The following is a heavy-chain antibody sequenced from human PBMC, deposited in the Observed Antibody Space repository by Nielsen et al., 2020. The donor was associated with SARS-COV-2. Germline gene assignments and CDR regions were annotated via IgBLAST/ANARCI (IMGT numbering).Heavy chain of an antibody. V-gene: IGHV4-39*02. CDR3: ARDVSEYQLLLGVYCYYGMDV. CDR2: IYYSGNT. D-gene: IGHD2-2*01. Sequence: RQTPGQGLEWIGSIYYSGNTYYNPSLKSRVTISVDTSKNQFSLKLSSVTAADTAVYYCARDVSEYQLLLGVYCYYGMDVWGQGTTVTVSS. J-gene: IGHJ6*02.